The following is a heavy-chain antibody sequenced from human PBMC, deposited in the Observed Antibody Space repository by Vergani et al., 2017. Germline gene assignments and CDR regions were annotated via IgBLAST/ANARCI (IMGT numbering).Heavy chain of an antibody. CDR2: IYYSGST. Sequence: QGQLQESGPGLVKPSETLSLTCTVSGGSISSYYWSWIRQPPGKGLEWIGYIYYSGSTNYNPSLKSRVTISVDTSKNQFSLKLSSVTAADTAVYYCAREADCSGGSCPFDYWGQGTLVTVSS. V-gene: IGHV4-59*01. CDR1: GGSISSYY. D-gene: IGHD2-15*01. J-gene: IGHJ4*02. CDR3: AREADCSGGSCPFDY.